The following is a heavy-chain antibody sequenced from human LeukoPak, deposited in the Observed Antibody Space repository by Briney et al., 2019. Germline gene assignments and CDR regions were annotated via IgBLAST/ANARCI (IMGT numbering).Heavy chain of an antibody. D-gene: IGHD3-3*01. Sequence: GASVKVSCKASGYTITGYYMRWVRQAPGQGLEWMGWINANNDGSVYAQKFQGRVTMTRDTSINTAYMELSRLRSDDTAVHYCARKRGVGVDTNAFDMWGQETMVTVSS. J-gene: IGHJ3*02. CDR1: GYTITGYY. CDR2: INANNDGS. V-gene: IGHV1-2*02. CDR3: ARKRGVGVDTNAFDM.